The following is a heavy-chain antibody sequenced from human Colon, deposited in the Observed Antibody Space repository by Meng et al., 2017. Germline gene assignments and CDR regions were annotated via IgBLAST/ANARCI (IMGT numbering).Heavy chain of an antibody. J-gene: IGHJ4*02. Sequence: LVQSWAEVKKPVSSVKVYCKTSGGSFDTYGISWVRQDPKQGLEWMGGIIPMFPKTNYAQKFEGRLTSTADESTSTAYMELSSLRSEDTAVYYCTRGLATIPHFDYWGQGTLVTVSS. CDR3: TRGLATIPHFDY. D-gene: IGHD5-24*01. CDR1: GGSFDTYG. CDR2: IIPMFPKT. V-gene: IGHV1-69*01.